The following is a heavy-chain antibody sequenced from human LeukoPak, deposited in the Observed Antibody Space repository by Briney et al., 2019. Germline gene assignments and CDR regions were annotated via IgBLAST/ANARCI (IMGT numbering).Heavy chain of an antibody. Sequence: GGSLRLSCAASGFTFSNAWMNWVRQAPGKGLEWVSYISSNSSAMYYADSVKGRFTISRDNAKNSLYLQMNSLRAEDTAVYYCARAFYYYDTSGYYDNPDYWGQGTLVTVSS. J-gene: IGHJ4*02. CDR1: GFTFSNAW. CDR3: ARAFYYYDTSGYYDNPDY. D-gene: IGHD3-22*01. CDR2: ISSNSSAM. V-gene: IGHV3-48*04.